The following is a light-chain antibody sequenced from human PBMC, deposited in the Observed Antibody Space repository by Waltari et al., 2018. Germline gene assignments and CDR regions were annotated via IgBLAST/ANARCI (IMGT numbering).Light chain of an antibody. Sequence: QSALTQPASVSGSPGQSITLSCTGTSSDVGGYTFVSWYQQHPGKAPKLMIYDVSNRPSGVSNRFSGSKSGNTASLTISGLQAEDEADYYCSSYTSSDTPVFGTGTKVTVV. CDR3: SSYTSSDTPV. V-gene: IGLV2-14*01. CDR2: DVS. J-gene: IGLJ1*01. CDR1: SSDVGGYTF.